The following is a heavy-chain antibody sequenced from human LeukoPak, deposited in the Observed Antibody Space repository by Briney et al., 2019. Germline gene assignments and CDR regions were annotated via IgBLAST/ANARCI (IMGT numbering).Heavy chain of an antibody. Sequence: GGSLRLSCAASAFTFSSYWMSWVRQAPGKGLEWVANIKQDGSEKYYVDSVKGRFTISRDNAKNSLYLQMNSLRAEDTAVYSCARDQLGYCSSTSCYGVYYYYYGMDVWGQGTTVTVSS. CDR2: IKQDGSEK. V-gene: IGHV3-7*01. J-gene: IGHJ6*02. D-gene: IGHD2-2*01. CDR1: AFTFSSYW. CDR3: ARDQLGYCSSTSCYGVYYYYYGMDV.